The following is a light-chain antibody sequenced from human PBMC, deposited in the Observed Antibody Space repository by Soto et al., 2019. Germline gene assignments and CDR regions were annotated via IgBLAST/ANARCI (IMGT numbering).Light chain of an antibody. V-gene: IGKV1-39*01. J-gene: IGKJ4*01. CDR1: QSISFY. Sequence: DIQMTQSPSSLSASVGDRVTITCRASQSISFYLHWYQQKPGKAPTLLIYAASSLQSGVPSRFSGSGSGTDFTLTISSLQPEDFATYYCPQNFIPPLTFGGGTKVEIK. CDR2: AAS. CDR3: PQNFIPPLT.